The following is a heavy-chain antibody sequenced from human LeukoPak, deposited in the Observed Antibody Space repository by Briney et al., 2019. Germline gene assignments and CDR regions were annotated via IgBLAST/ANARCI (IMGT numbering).Heavy chain of an antibody. V-gene: IGHV1-46*01. CDR1: GYTFTSYY. J-gene: IGHJ6*02. Sequence: ASVKVSCKPSGYTFTSYYMHWVRQAPGQGLEWMGIINLSGGNTVYAQKFQGRVTMTRDTSTSTVYMELSSLRSEDTAVYYCARNELISSNYYYYGMDVWGQGTTVTVSS. CDR2: INLSGGNT. CDR3: ARNELISSNYYYYGMDV.